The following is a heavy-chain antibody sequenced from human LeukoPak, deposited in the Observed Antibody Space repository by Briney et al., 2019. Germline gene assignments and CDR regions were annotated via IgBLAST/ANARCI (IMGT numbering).Heavy chain of an antibody. J-gene: IGHJ4*02. CDR3: ARAPGFGSSWFDY. D-gene: IGHD6-13*01. CDR1: GGSISSGGYY. V-gene: IGHV4-30-2*01. Sequence: SQTLSLTCTVSGGSISSGGYYWSWIRQPPGKGLEWIGYIYHSGSTYYNPSLKSRVTISVDTSKNQFSLKLSSVTAADTAVYYCARAPGFGSSWFDYWGQGTLVTVSS. CDR2: IYHSGST.